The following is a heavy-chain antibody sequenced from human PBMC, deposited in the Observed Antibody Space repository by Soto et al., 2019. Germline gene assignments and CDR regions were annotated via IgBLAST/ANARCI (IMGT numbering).Heavy chain of an antibody. Sequence: QVQLVESGGGVVQPGRSLRLSCAASGFTFSSYGMHWVRQAPGKGLEWVAVIWYDGSNKYYADSVKGRFTISRDNSKNTLYLQMNSLRAEDTAVYYCARGYGSGGSCYEADYWGQGTLVTVSS. J-gene: IGHJ4*02. V-gene: IGHV3-33*01. D-gene: IGHD2-15*01. CDR1: GFTFSSYG. CDR2: IWYDGSNK. CDR3: ARGYGSGGSCYEADY.